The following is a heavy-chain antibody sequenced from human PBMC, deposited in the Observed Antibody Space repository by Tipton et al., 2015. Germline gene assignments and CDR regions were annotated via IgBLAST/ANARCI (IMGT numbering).Heavy chain of an antibody. J-gene: IGHJ6*02. V-gene: IGHV1-69*13. CDR3: ARDKGGYKHYYYGMDV. Sequence: QSGAEVKKPGASVKVSCKASGYTFTSYGFSWVRQAPGQGLEWMGGIIPIFGTANYAQKFQGRVTITADESTSTAYMELSSLRSEDTAVYYCARDKGGYKHYYYGMDVWGQGTTVTVSS. D-gene: IGHD3-22*01. CDR2: IIPIFGTA. CDR1: GYTFTSYG.